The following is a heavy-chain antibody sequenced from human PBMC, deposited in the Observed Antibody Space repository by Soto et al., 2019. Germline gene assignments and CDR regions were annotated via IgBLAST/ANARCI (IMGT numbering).Heavy chain of an antibody. CDR3: AIEDFRTGPNDN. CDR2: ISAYNGNT. D-gene: IGHD3-9*01. V-gene: IGHV1-18*01. J-gene: IGHJ4*02. Sequence: ASVKSSCKASGYTFTSYGISWVRQAPGQGLEWMGWISAYNGNTNCAQKLQGRVTMTTDTSTSTAYMELRSLRSDDTAVYYCAIEDFRTGPNDNWGQETLVPVSS. CDR1: GYTFTSYG.